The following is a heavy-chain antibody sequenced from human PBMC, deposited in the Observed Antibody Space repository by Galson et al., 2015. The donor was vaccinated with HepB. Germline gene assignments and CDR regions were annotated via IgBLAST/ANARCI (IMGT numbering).Heavy chain of an antibody. J-gene: IGHJ4*02. CDR1: GYTFTSYY. D-gene: IGHD3-10*01. CDR2: INPSGGST. V-gene: IGHV1-46*01. Sequence: SCKASGYTFTSYYMHWVRQAPGQGLEWMGIINPSGGSTSYAQKFQGRVTMTRDTSTSTVYMELSSLRSEDTAVYYRARDLTDYYGSGPFDYWGQGTLVTVSS. CDR3: ARDLTDYYGSGPFDY.